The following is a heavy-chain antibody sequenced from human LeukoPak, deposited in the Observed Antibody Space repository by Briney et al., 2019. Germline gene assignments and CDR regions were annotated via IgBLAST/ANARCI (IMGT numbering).Heavy chain of an antibody. J-gene: IGHJ5*02. CDR3: ARQGGGWFDP. CDR2: IYYSGST. D-gene: IGHD3-16*01. CDR1: GGSISSSSYY. V-gene: IGHV4-39*01. Sequence: SETLSLTCTVSGGSISSSSYYWGWIRQPPGKGLEWIGSIYYSGSTYYNPSLKSRVTISVDTSKNQFSLKLSSVTAADTAVYYCARQGGGWFDPWGQGALVTVSS.